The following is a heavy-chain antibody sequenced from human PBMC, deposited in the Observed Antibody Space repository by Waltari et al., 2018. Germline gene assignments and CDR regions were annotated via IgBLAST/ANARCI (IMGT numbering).Heavy chain of an antibody. J-gene: IGHJ4*02. D-gene: IGHD3-3*01. CDR3: ARHMPYYDSIYYFDY. CDR1: GGSISSSSFF. CDR2: LYYTGNT. Sequence: QLQLQESGPGLVKPSETLSLTCSVSGGSISSSSFFWGWIRQPPGKGLEWIGSLYYTGNTYYNPSLKSRVTISADTSKNQFSLKLSSVTAADTAVYYWARHMPYYDSIYYFDYWGQGTLVTVSS. V-gene: IGHV4-39*01.